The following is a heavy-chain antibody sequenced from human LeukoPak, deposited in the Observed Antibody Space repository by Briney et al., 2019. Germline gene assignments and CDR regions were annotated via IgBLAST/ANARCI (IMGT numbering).Heavy chain of an antibody. V-gene: IGHV3-21*01. J-gene: IGHJ4*02. CDR2: ISSSSSYI. CDR1: GFTFSSYS. CDR3: ARDQLRVTMIVVDNPIEPGY. Sequence: GGSLRLSCAASGFTFSSYSMNWVRQAPGKGLEWVSSISSSSSYIYYADSVKGRFTISRDNAKNSLYLQMNSLRAEDTAVYYCARDQLRVTMIVVDNPIEPGYWGQGTLVTVSS. D-gene: IGHD3-22*01.